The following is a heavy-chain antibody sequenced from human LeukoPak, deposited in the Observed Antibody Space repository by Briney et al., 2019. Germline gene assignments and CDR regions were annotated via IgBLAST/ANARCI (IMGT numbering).Heavy chain of an antibody. CDR2: NYYTGST. V-gene: IGHV4-39*06. CDR3: ARHPQTYYGWGKRFDP. D-gene: IGHD3-10*01. Sequence: SETLSLTCTFSGGSIRRSSYYWGWIRQPPGKGLGWIGSNYYTGSTYYNPSLKSRVTISVDTSNNQFPLKLSSVTAADTAVYYCARHPQTYYGWGKRFDPWGQGTLVTVSS. CDR1: GGSIRRSSYY. J-gene: IGHJ5*02.